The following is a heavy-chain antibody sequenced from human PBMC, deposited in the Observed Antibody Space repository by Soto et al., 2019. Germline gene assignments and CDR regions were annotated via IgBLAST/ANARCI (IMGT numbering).Heavy chain of an antibody. CDR3: ARPAIAAAVSAFDY. CDR1: GGSFSGYY. D-gene: IGHD6-13*01. CDR2: INHSGST. Sequence: QVQLQQWGAGLLKPSETLSLTCAVYGGSFSGYYWSWIRQPPGKGLEWIGEINHSGSTNYNPSLKSRVTISVDTSKNQFPLKLSSVPAADTAVYYCARPAIAAAVSAFDYWGQGTLVTVSS. J-gene: IGHJ4*02. V-gene: IGHV4-34*01.